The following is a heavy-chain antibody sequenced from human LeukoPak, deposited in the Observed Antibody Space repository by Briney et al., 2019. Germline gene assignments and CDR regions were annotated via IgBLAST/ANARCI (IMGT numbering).Heavy chain of an antibody. CDR3: ATVFGAAYSDY. D-gene: IGHD3-10*01. J-gene: IGHJ4*02. CDR1: GGSFSGYS. Sequence: SETLSLTCAVYGGSFSGYSWTWIRQPPGKGLEWIGEMSHSGYPNYNPSLKSRVAISVDTSKNQFSLNLTSVTAADTALYYCATVFGAAYSDYWGQGTQVTVSS. CDR2: MSHSGYP. V-gene: IGHV4-34*01.